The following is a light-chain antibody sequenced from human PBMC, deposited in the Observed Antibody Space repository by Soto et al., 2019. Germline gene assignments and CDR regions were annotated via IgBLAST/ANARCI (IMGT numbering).Light chain of an antibody. CDR1: QSLEYSDGNTY. V-gene: IGKV2-30*01. CDR2: KVS. J-gene: IGKJ1*01. Sequence: DVVMTQSPLSLPVTLGQPASISCRSSQSLEYSDGNTYLNWFHQRPGQSPRRLIYKVSNRDSGVPDRFSGSGSGTDFTLKISRVEAEDVGIYYCMQNTHWPPRTLGQGTKVEIK. CDR3: MQNTHWPPRT.